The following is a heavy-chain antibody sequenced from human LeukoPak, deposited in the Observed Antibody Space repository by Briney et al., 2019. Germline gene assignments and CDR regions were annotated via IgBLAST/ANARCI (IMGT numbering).Heavy chain of an antibody. Sequence: SETLSLTCTVSGGSISSYYWSWIRQPAGKGLEWIGRIYTSGSTNYNPSLKSRVTMSVDTSKNQFSLKLSSVTAADTAVYYCAREAAAGDYYHYYMDVWGKGTTVTVSS. CDR1: GGSISSYY. J-gene: IGHJ6*03. V-gene: IGHV4-4*07. CDR3: AREAAAGDYYHYYMDV. CDR2: IYTSGST. D-gene: IGHD6-13*01.